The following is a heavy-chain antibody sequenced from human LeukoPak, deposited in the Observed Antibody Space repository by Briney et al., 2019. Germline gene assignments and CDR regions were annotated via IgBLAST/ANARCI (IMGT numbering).Heavy chain of an antibody. Sequence: ASVKVSCKASGYTFTSYDINWVRQATGQGLEWMGWMNPNSGNSGYAQKFQGRVTMTRNTSISTAYMELSSLRSEDTAVYYCARTATRYYDFWSGYYTGYYYYGMDAWGQGTTVTVSS. V-gene: IGHV1-8*01. J-gene: IGHJ6*02. CDR2: MNPNSGNS. CDR1: GYTFTSYD. D-gene: IGHD3-3*01. CDR3: ARTATRYYDFWSGYYTGYYYYGMDA.